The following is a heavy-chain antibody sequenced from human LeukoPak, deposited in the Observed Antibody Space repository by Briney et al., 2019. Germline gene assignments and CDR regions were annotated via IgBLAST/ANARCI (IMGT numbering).Heavy chain of an antibody. CDR2: IKQDGSEK. CDR1: GFTFSSYW. J-gene: IGHJ3*02. D-gene: IGHD2-21*02. V-gene: IGHV3-7*01. CDR3: ARIGVVVVTAIVTIDAFDI. Sequence: GGSLRLSCAASGFTFSSYWMSWVRQAPGKGLEWVANIKQDGSEKYYVDSVKGRFTISRDNAKNSLCLQMNSLRAEDTAVYYCARIGVVVVTAIVTIDAFDIWGQGTMVTVSS.